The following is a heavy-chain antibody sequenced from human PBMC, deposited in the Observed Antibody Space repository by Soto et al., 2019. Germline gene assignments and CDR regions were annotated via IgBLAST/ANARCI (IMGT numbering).Heavy chain of an antibody. J-gene: IGHJ4*02. CDR2: INHSGST. V-gene: IGHV4-34*01. CDR1: GGSFSGYY. Sequence: SETLSLTCAVYGGSFSGYYWSWIRQPPGKGLEWIGEINHSGSTNYNPSLKSRVTISVDTSKNQFSLKLSSVTAADTAVYYCARGRRFDYWGQGTLVTVYS. CDR3: ARGRRFDY.